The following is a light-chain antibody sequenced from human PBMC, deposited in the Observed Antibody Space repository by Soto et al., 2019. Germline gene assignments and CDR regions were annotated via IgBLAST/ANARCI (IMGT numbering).Light chain of an antibody. CDR2: WAS. CDR1: QSVLYSTNNKNY. V-gene: IGKV4-1*01. Sequence: DFVMTQSPDSLAVSLGERATINCKSSQSVLYSTNNKNYLAWYQQKPGQPPKLLIYWASTRESGVPDRFSGSGSGTDFTLTISSLQSVDEALYFYQRYYIHPFTFGGGTNVEIK. J-gene: IGKJ4*01. CDR3: QRYYIHPFT.